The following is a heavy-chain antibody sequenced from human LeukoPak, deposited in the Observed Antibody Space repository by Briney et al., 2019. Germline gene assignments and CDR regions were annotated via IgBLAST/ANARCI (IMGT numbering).Heavy chain of an antibody. D-gene: IGHD1-1*01. Sequence: GGSLRLSCAASGFTFSSYGMHWVRQAPGKGLEWVAVIWYDGSNKYYADSVKGRFTISRDNSKNTLYLQMNSLRAEDTAVYYCAKVVGADWYDVTWFDPWGQGTLVTVSS. J-gene: IGHJ5*02. V-gene: IGHV3-33*06. CDR1: GFTFSSYG. CDR2: IWYDGSNK. CDR3: AKVVGADWYDVTWFDP.